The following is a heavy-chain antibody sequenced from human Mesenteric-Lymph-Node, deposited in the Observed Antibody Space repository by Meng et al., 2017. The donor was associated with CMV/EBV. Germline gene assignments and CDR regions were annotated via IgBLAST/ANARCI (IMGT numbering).Heavy chain of an antibody. V-gene: IGHV1-46*01. CDR2: INPSGGST. J-gene: IGHJ6*02. CDR3: ARTHCSTTSCYTRSSNYYYGMDV. D-gene: IGHD2-2*02. Sequence: ASVKVSCKASGYTFSSYYMHWVRQAPGQGLEWMGIINPSGGSTSYAQKFQGRVTMTRDTSTSTVYMELSSPRSDDTAVYYCARTHCSTTSCYTRSSNYYYGMDVWGQGTTVTVSS. CDR1: GYTFSSYY.